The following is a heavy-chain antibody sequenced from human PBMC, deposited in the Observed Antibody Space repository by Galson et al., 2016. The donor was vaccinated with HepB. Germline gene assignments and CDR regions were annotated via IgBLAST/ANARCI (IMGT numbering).Heavy chain of an antibody. CDR1: GFAFSSHW. D-gene: IGHD4-23*01. CDR2: ITSDGTIS. CDR3: VRDHSVVPTTAYNWFDP. Sequence: SLRLSCAASGFAFSSHWMHWVRQDLGKGLVWVSRITSDGTISNYADSVKGRFTISRDNAKSTLYLQMNSLRAEDTAVYFCVRDHSVVPTTAYNWFDPWGRGTLVTVSS. J-gene: IGHJ5*02. V-gene: IGHV3-74*01.